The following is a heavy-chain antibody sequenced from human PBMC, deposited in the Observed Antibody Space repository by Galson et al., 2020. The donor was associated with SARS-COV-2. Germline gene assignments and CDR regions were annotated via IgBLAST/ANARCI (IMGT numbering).Heavy chain of an antibody. D-gene: IGHD3-9*01. J-gene: IGHJ4*02. CDR3: ARGGGILTGYSKFDY. V-gene: IGHV4-30-2*01. CDR2: IYHSGST. Sequence: ASETLSLTCAVSGGPISSGGYSWSWIRQPPGKGLEWIGYIYHSGSTYYNPSLKSRVTISVDRSKNQFSLKLSSVTAADTAVYYCARGGGILTGYSKFDYWGQGTLVTVSS. CDR1: GGPISSGGYS.